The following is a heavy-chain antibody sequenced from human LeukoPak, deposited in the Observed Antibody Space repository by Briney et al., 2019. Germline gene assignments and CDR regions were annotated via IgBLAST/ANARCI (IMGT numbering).Heavy chain of an antibody. CDR2: ISSSSSYI. J-gene: IGHJ4*02. D-gene: IGHD6-13*01. CDR3: ARSGAIGTVDY. V-gene: IGHV3-21*04. CDR1: GFTFSSYS. Sequence: TGGSLSLSCAASGFTFSSYSMNWVRQAPGKGLEWVSSISSSSSYIYYADSVKGRFTISRDNANNSLYLQMNSLRAEDTAVYYCARSGAIGTVDYWGPGTLVTVSS.